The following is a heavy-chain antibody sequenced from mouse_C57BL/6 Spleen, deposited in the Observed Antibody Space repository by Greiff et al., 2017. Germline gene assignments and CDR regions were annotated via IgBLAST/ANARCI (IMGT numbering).Heavy chain of an antibody. CDR2: IWSDGST. Sequence: VKVVESGPGLVAPSQSLSITCTASGFSLTSYGVHWVRQHPGQGLEWLVVIWSDGSTTYNSALNSRLNISKDNSKSQVFLKMNSLQTDDTAMYYCARHFNTDYAVDYWGQGTSVTVSS. D-gene: IGHD1-1*01. J-gene: IGHJ4*01. V-gene: IGHV2-6-1*01. CDR3: ARHFNTDYAVDY. CDR1: GFSLTSYG.